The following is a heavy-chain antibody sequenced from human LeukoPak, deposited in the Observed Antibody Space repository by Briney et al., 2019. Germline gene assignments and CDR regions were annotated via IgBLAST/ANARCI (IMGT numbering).Heavy chain of an antibody. J-gene: IGHJ4*02. Sequence: PGGSLRLSCAASGFTFTSYWMHWVRQAPGKGLVWVSRINSDGSSTSYADSVKGRFTISRDNAKNSLYLQMDSLRAEDTAVYYRAAGGSWYYNYWGQGTLVTVSS. CDR1: GFTFTSYW. V-gene: IGHV3-74*01. CDR3: AAGGSWYYNY. CDR2: INSDGSST. D-gene: IGHD6-13*01.